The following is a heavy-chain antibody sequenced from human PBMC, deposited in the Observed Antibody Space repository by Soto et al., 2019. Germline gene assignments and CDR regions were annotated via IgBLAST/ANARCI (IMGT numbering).Heavy chain of an antibody. V-gene: IGHV3-11*01. J-gene: IGHJ4*02. CDR2: ISSGGTTT. CDR3: AGDPYYYGSAF. D-gene: IGHD3-10*01. Sequence: LRLSCAASGFRFSDHYMTWIRQAPGKGLEWVSKISSGGTTTYYADSVKGRFTVSRDNAKNSLYLQMNSLRTEDTAVYYCAGDPYYYGSAFWGQGTLVTVSS. CDR1: GFRFSDHY.